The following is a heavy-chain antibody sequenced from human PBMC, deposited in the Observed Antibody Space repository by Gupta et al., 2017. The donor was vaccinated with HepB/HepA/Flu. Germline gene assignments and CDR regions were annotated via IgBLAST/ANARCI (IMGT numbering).Heavy chain of an antibody. D-gene: IGHD7-27*01. CDR3: ARKNWEVSKYVFDV. V-gene: IGHV3-33*01. CDR1: GFPFSSYG. Sequence: QVQLVESGGGVVQPGVSLRLSCAGSGFPFSSYGMHWVRQAPGKGLGWVALIWYDGSNEDYADSVKGRFTISRDNFKNTMSLQMNSLRVEDTGIYYCARKNWEVSKYVFDVWGQGTMVTVSS. CDR2: IWYDGSNE. J-gene: IGHJ3*01.